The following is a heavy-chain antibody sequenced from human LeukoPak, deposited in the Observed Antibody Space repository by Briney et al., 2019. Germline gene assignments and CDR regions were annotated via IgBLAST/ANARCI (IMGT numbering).Heavy chain of an antibody. CDR1: GFTFSDYY. Sequence: GGSLRLSCAASGFTFSDYYMSWIRQAPGKGLEWVSYISSSSSYTNYADSVKGRFTISRDNAKNSLYLQMSSLRAEDTAVYYCARDRDRVVGATEIDYWGQGTLVTVSS. D-gene: IGHD1-26*01. CDR2: ISSSSSYT. CDR3: ARDRDRVVGATEIDY. J-gene: IGHJ4*02. V-gene: IGHV3-11*05.